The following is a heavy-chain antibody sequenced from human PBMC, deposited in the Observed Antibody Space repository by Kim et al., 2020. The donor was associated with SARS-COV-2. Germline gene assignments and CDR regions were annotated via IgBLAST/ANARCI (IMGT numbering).Heavy chain of an antibody. D-gene: IGHD3-22*01. CDR2: IYSGGST. CDR3: ARARSGYYYGYFDY. J-gene: IGHJ4*02. V-gene: IGHV3-66*02. CDR1: GFTVSSNY. Sequence: GGSLRLSCAASGFTVSSNYMSWVGQAPGKGLEWVSVIYSGGSTYYADSVKGRFTISRDNSKNTLYLQMNSLRAEDTAVYYCARARSGYYYGYFDYWGQGTLVTVSS.